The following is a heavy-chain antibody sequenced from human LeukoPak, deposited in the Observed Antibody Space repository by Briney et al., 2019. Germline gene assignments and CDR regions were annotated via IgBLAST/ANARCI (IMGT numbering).Heavy chain of an antibody. CDR3: ARVEKKQWLARRDAFDI. J-gene: IGHJ3*02. Sequence: PSQTLSLTCTVSGGSISSGDYYWSWIRQLPGKGLEWIGYIYYSGSTYYNPSLKSRVTISVDTSKNQFSLKLSSVTAADTAVYYCARVEKKQWLARRDAFDIWGRGTMVTVSS. CDR1: GGSISSGDYY. CDR2: IYYSGST. D-gene: IGHD6-19*01. V-gene: IGHV4-30-4*08.